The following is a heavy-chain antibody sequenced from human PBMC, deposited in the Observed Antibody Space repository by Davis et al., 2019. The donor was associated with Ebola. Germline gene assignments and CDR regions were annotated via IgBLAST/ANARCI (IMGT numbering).Heavy chain of an antibody. CDR3: ARVLWGGDSSYYFDY. D-gene: IGHD2-21*02. Sequence: AASVMVSCKTSGYTFTSYYMHWVRQAPGQGLEWMGIINPSGGSTSYAQKFQGRVTMTRDTSTRTLYMELNSLRSEDTAVYYCARVLWGGDSSYYFDYWGQGTLVTVSS. V-gene: IGHV1-46*01. CDR1: GYTFTSYY. J-gene: IGHJ4*02. CDR2: INPSGGST.